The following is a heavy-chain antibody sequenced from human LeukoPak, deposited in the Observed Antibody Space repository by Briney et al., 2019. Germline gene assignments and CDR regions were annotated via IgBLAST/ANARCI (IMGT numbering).Heavy chain of an antibody. CDR3: ARRGHYYDSSGYLRPDAFDT. Sequence: GESLKISCKGSGYSFSSYWIGWVRQMPGKGLEWMGIIYPGDSDTRYSPSFRGQVTISADKSISTAYLQWNSLKASGTAMYYCARRGHYYDSSGYLRPDAFDTWGQGTMVTVSS. D-gene: IGHD3-22*01. J-gene: IGHJ3*02. CDR2: IYPGDSDT. CDR1: GYSFSSYW. V-gene: IGHV5-51*01.